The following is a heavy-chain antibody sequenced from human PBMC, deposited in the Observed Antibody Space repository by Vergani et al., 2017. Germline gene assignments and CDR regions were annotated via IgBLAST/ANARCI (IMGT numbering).Heavy chain of an antibody. CDR2: INPNSGGT. V-gene: IGHV1-2*02. J-gene: IGHJ3*02. D-gene: IGHD3-3*01. Sequence: QVPLVPSGAEVKTPGASVTVSCKASGYTFTGYYMHWVRQAPGQGLEWMGWINPNSGGTNYAQKFQGRVTMTRDTSISTAYMELSRLRSDDTAVYYCARVEYDFWSGHPSAFDIWGQGTMVTVSS. CDR1: GYTFTGYY. CDR3: ARVEYDFWSGHPSAFDI.